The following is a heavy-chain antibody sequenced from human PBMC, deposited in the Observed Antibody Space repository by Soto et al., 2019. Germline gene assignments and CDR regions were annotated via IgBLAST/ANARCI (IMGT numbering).Heavy chain of an antibody. Sequence: GGSLRLSCAASGFTFSSYGMHWVRQAPGKGLEWVAVIWYDGRNKYYADSVKGRFTISRDNSKNTLYLQMNSLRAEDTAVYYCARDGGYDSSGYYYRWGQGTLVTVSS. CDR2: IWYDGRNK. D-gene: IGHD3-22*01. V-gene: IGHV3-33*01. J-gene: IGHJ4*02. CDR1: GFTFSSYG. CDR3: ARDGGYDSSGYYYR.